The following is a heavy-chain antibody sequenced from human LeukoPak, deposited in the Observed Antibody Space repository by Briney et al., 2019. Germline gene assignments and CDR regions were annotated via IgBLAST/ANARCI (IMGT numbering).Heavy chain of an antibody. D-gene: IGHD6-19*01. Sequence: SETLSLTCTVSGGSISSYYWSWIRQPPGKGLEWIGYIYYSAPTNYNPSLKSRVTMSLDTSKNQFSLDVTSVTGADTAVYYCATGHSSGWFDYWGRGTLVTVPS. J-gene: IGHJ4*02. CDR1: GGSISSYY. V-gene: IGHV4-59*12. CDR2: IYYSAPT. CDR3: ATGHSSGWFDY.